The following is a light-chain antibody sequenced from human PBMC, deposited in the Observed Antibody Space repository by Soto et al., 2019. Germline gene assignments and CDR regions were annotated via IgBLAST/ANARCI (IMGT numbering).Light chain of an antibody. J-gene: IGLJ2*01. CDR2: GNH. Sequence: QAVVTQPPSASGTPGQRVTISCSGSSSNIGSNPVNWYQQLPGTAPKLLIYGNHQRPSGVPDRFSGSKSVTSASLAISGLQSEDEADYYGAAWDDSLGILVFGGGTKLTVL. CDR3: AAWDDSLGILV. CDR1: SSNIGSNP. V-gene: IGLV1-44*01.